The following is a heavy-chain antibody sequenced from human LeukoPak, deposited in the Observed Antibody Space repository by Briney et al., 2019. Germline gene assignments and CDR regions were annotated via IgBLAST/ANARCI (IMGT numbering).Heavy chain of an antibody. D-gene: IGHD6-13*01. CDR1: GGSISSSSYY. CDR2: IYYSGST. Sequence: PSETLSLTCTVSGGSISSSSYYWGWIRQPPGKGLEWIGSIYYSGSTYYNPSLKSRVTISVDTSKNQSSLKLSSVTAADTAVYYCARLRIAAAGWFDPWGQGTLVTVSS. V-gene: IGHV4-39*01. CDR3: ARLRIAAAGWFDP. J-gene: IGHJ5*02.